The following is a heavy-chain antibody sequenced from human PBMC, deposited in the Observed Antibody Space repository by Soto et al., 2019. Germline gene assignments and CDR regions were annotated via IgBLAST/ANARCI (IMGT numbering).Heavy chain of an antibody. CDR2: ISDDGVSK. CDR3: ARAYYFGSGTSYTLYY. V-gene: IGHV3-30*03. Sequence: PGGSLRLSCAASGFTFSNYGMHWVRQAPGKGLEWVAAISDDGVSKYYAGSVQGRFTISRDNSEGAVFLQMNSLRPDDTALYFCARAYYFGSGTSYTLYYWGQGTQVTVSS. D-gene: IGHD3-10*01. J-gene: IGHJ4*02. CDR1: GFTFSNYG.